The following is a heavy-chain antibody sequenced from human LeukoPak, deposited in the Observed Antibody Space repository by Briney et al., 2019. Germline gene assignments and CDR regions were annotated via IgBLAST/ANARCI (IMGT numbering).Heavy chain of an antibody. D-gene: IGHD2-15*01. CDR1: GYTFTSYG. V-gene: IGHV1-18*01. Sequence: ASVKVSCKASGYTFTSYGISWLRQAPGQGLEWMGWISAYNGNTNYAQKLQGRVTMTTDTSTSTAYMELRSLRSDDTAVYYCARGRYCSGGSCYEDYWGQGTLVTVSS. CDR3: ARGRYCSGGSCYEDY. J-gene: IGHJ4*02. CDR2: ISAYNGNT.